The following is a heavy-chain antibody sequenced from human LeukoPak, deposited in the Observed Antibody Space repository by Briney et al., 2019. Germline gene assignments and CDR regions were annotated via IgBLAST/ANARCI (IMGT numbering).Heavy chain of an antibody. CDR2: FDPEEGET. J-gene: IGHJ6*02. D-gene: IGHD4-23*01. V-gene: IGHV1-24*01. CDR1: GHSLAELA. CDR3: AILPLTVVTPLDV. Sequence: ASVKVSCKVSGHSLAELAMHWVRQAPGKGLEWVGGFDPEEGETFYAQEVLGRASMTEDTSTDTAYMELSSLTSEDTAVYYCAILPLTVVTPLDVWGQGTTVTVSS.